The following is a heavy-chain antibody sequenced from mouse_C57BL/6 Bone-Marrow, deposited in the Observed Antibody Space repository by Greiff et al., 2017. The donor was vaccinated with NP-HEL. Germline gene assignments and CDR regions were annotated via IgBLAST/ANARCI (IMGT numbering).Heavy chain of an antibody. CDR1: GFSFNTYA. J-gene: IGHJ4*01. CDR3: VRHIFYAMDY. V-gene: IGHV10-1*01. Sequence: EVQRVESGGGLVQPKGSLKLSCAASGFSFNTYAMNWVRQAPGKGLEWVARIRSKSNNYATYYADSVKDRFTISRDDSESMLYLQMNNLKTEDTAMYYCVRHIFYAMDYWGQGTSVTVSS. CDR2: IRSKSNNYAT.